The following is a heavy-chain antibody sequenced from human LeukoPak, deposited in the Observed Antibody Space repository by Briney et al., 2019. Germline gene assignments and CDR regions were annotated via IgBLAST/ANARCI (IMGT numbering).Heavy chain of an antibody. CDR2: INPEGSRI. D-gene: IGHD1-26*01. CDR1: GFTLRKYW. CDR3: SRDFVGADDY. Sequence: GGSLRLSCVASGFTLRKYWMHWVRQAPGKGPVWVSRINPEGSRIDYADSVRGPFTISRDSAKNTLYLQMNSLRAEDTAMYYCSRDFVGADDYWGQGTLVTVSS. V-gene: IGHV3-74*01. J-gene: IGHJ4*02.